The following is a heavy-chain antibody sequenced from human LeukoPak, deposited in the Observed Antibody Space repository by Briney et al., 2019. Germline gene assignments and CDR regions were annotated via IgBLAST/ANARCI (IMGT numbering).Heavy chain of an antibody. CDR3: AKANSAYDYDYFGY. V-gene: IGHV3-23*01. Sequence: GGSLRLSCAASGFTFSSYAMSWVRQAPGKGLEWGSVISGSGGSTYYADSVKGRFTISRDNSRNTVYLQMNSLRAEDTAVYYCAKANSAYDYDYFGYWVQGTLVTVSS. CDR1: GFTFSSYA. J-gene: IGHJ4*02. D-gene: IGHD5-12*01. CDR2: ISGSGGST.